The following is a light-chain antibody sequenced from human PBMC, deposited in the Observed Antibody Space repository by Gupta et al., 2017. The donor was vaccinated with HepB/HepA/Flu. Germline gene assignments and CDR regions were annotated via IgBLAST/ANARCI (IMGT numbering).Light chain of an antibody. J-gene: IGKJ4*01. CDR3: QQYNNWPPLT. CDR2: GAS. CDR1: QSVNSN. V-gene: IGKV3-15*01. Sequence: EILMTQSPATLSVSPGERATLSCRASQSVNSNLAWYQQKPGQAPRLLIYGASTRATGIPARFSGSGSGKEFTLTISSRQSEDFALYYCQQYNNWPPLTFGGGTKVE.